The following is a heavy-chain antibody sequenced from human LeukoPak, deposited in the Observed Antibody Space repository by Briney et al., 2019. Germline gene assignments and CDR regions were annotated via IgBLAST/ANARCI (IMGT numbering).Heavy chain of an antibody. J-gene: IGHJ4*02. D-gene: IGHD3-22*01. Sequence: SQTLSLTCTVSGGSISSGSYYWSWIRQPAGKGLEWIGRIYTSGSTNYNPSLKSRVTISVDTSKNQFSLKLSSVTAADTAVYYCARGTYYYDRFDYWGQGTLDTVSS. V-gene: IGHV4-61*02. CDR2: IYTSGST. CDR3: ARGTYYYDRFDY. CDR1: GGSISSGSYY.